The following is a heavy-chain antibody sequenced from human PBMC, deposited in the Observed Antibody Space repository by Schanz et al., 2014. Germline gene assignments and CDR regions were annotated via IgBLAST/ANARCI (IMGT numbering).Heavy chain of an antibody. V-gene: IGHV3-48*01. D-gene: IGHD3-22*01. CDR1: AFIFRSYS. Sequence: EVQLVESGGGLVQPGGSLRLSCAASAFIFRSYSMHWVRQAPGKGLEWVSYISRSSSTIYYADSVRGRFTISRDNAKNSLYLQMNSLRAEDTAVYYCAGAFDSSGYYFDYWGQGTLVTVSS. CDR3: AGAFDSSGYYFDY. CDR2: ISRSSSTI. J-gene: IGHJ4*02.